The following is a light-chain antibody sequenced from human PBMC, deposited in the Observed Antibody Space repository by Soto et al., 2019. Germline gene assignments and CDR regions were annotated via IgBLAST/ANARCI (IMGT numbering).Light chain of an antibody. CDR2: DAS. J-gene: IGKJ1*01. V-gene: IGKV1-5*01. Sequence: ISGRASQSIGIRLAWYQQKPGKAPKLLIFDASSLESGVPSRFSGSGSGTEFTLTISSLQPEDFATYYCPQYAIYPRPFGQGS. CDR1: QSIGIR. CDR3: PQYAIYPRP.